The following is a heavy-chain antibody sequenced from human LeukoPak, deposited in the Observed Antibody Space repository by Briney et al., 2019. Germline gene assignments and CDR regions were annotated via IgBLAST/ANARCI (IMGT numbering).Heavy chain of an antibody. Sequence: SETLSLTCTVSGGSISSYYWSWTRQPPGKGLEWIGYIYYSGSTNYNPSLKSRVTISVDTSKNQFSLKLSSVTAADTAVYYCARAGDYDFWSGYFDYYYMDVWGKGTTVTVSS. V-gene: IGHV4-59*01. CDR3: ARAGDYDFWSGYFDYYYMDV. CDR1: GGSISSYY. D-gene: IGHD3-3*01. CDR2: IYYSGST. J-gene: IGHJ6*03.